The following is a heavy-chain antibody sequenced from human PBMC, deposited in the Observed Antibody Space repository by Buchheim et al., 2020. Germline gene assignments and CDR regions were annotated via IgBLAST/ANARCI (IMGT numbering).Heavy chain of an antibody. V-gene: IGHV3-23*01. J-gene: IGHJ6*02. CDR2: ISGSGGST. Sequence: EVQLLESGGGLVQPGGSLRLSCAASGFTFSSYAMSWVRQAPGKGLEWVSAISGSGGSTYYADSVKGRFTIPRDNSKNTLYLQMNSLRAEETAVYYCAKPQGIVVVVAVTDDGMDVGGQGTT. CDR3: AKPQGIVVVVAVTDDGMDV. D-gene: IGHD2-15*01. CDR1: GFTFSSYA.